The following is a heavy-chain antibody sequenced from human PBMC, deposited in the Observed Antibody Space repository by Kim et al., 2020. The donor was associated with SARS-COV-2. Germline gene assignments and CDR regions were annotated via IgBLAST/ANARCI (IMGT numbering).Heavy chain of an antibody. J-gene: IGHJ6*02. CDR3: ARVSVVTRGMDV. Sequence: YYPGSVKGRFTISRENAKNTLYLQMNSLRAGDTAVYYCARVSVVTRGMDVWGQGTTVTVSS. D-gene: IGHD2-21*02. V-gene: IGHV3-13*01.